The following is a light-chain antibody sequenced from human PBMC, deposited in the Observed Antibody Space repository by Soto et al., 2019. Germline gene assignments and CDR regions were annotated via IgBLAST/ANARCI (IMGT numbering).Light chain of an antibody. CDR1: SSDVGTYDR. J-gene: IGLJ2*01. Sequence: QSALTQPPSVSGSPGQSVTISCIGSSSDVGTYDRVSWYQAPPGTAPKLIIYEVHYRPSGVPDRSSGSKSGNTASLTISGLQAEDEADYYCSSYAASTTLLFGGGTKLTVL. V-gene: IGLV2-18*02. CDR3: SSYAASTTLL. CDR2: EVH.